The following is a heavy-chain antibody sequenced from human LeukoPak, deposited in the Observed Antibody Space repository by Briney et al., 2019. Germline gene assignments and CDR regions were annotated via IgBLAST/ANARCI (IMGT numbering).Heavy chain of an antibody. Sequence: GESLKISCKGSGYSFTSYWIGWVRQMPGKGLVWMGIIYLGDSDTRYSPSFQGQVTISADKSISTAYLQWSSLKASDTAMYYCARRVIPAAGHYYYGMDAWGKGTTVTVSS. CDR2: IYLGDSDT. CDR3: ARRVIPAAGHYYYGMDA. CDR1: GYSFTSYW. J-gene: IGHJ6*04. D-gene: IGHD2-2*01. V-gene: IGHV5-51*01.